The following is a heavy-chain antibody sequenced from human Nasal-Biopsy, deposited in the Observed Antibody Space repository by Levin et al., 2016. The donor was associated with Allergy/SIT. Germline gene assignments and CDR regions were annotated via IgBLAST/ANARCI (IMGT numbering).Heavy chain of an antibody. CDR1: GDSISTNSYY. D-gene: IGHD1-26*01. Sequence: SETLSLTCTVSGDSISTNSYYWGWIRQPPGKGLEWIGSIYYSGSTYYNPSLKSRVTISVDTSKNQFSLKLSSVTAADTAVYYCASRPGLWVGATTVPSPTFDIVGPRDIGHRLF. CDR2: IYYSGST. CDR3: ASRPGLWVGATTVPSPTFDI. J-gene: IGHJ3*02. V-gene: IGHV4-39*01.